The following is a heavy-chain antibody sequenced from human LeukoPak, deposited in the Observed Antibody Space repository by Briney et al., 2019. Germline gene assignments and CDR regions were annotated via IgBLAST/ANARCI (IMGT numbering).Heavy chain of an antibody. CDR2: IYSGGTT. V-gene: IGHV3-53*01. CDR3: ARDYDSSGYYPFDLPDY. CDR1: GFTVSGNY. D-gene: IGHD3-22*01. J-gene: IGHJ4*02. Sequence: GGSLRLSCAASGFTVSGNYMTWVRQAPGKGLEWVSLIYSGGTTFYADSVKGRFTISRDNSKNTLYLQMNSLRAEDTAVYYCARDYDSSGYYPFDLPDYWGQGTLVTVSS.